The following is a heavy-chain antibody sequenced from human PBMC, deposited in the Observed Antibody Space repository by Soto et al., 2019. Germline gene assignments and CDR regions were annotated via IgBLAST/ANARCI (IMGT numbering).Heavy chain of an antibody. V-gene: IGHV3-48*01. CDR2: ISSSSTTI. Sequence: HPGGSLRLSCAASGFTFSSYSMNWVRQAPGKGLEWVSYISSSSTTIYDADSVKGRFTISRDNAKNSLYLQMNSLRVEDMAVYYCARSRDDYSHYFYDYWGQGTLVTVSS. CDR3: ARSRDDYSHYFYDY. D-gene: IGHD4-4*01. CDR1: GFTFSSYS. J-gene: IGHJ4*02.